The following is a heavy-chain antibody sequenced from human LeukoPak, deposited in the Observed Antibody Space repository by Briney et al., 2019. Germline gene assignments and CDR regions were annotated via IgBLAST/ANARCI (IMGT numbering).Heavy chain of an antibody. CDR2: ISGSGRSNT. D-gene: IGHD6-19*01. CDR1: GFTFSTYA. V-gene: IGHV3-21*01. Sequence: AGRSLRLSCAASGFTFSTYAMNWVRQAPGKGLEWVSAISGSGRSNTYYAVSVKGRFTISRDNAKNSLYLQMNSLRAEDTAVYYCARPSSGWYNVGSDYWGQGTLVTVSS. CDR3: ARPSSGWYNVGSDY. J-gene: IGHJ4*02.